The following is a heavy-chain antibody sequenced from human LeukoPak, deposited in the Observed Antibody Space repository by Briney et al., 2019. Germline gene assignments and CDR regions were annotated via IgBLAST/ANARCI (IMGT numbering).Heavy chain of an antibody. D-gene: IGHD6-19*01. V-gene: IGHV4-4*07. CDR3: ARVPPLTYSSGWYADGRSVWFDP. CDR2: IPFSGNT. J-gene: IGHJ5*02. CDR1: GDSISNYY. Sequence: SETLSLTCTVSGDSISNYYWSWMRQSAGKGLEWIGRIPFSGNTDYNPSLKSRVSMSLDTSKNQFSLKLSSVTAADTAVYYCARVPPLTYSSGWYADGRSVWFDPWGQGTLVTVSS.